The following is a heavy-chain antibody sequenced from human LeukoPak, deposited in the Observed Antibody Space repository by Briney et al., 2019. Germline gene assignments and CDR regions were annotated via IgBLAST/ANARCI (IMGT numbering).Heavy chain of an antibody. CDR1: GGSFSVYY. J-gene: IGHJ6*03. Sequence: PSETLSLTCAVYGGSFSVYYWSWIRQPPGKGREWIGRNYISGSTHYNPSLKRRVTLSLDTSNNQFSLKLSSLTATDTAVYYCARDQRRRVAAIGYGPREYNYYMDVWGKGTTVTMSS. V-gene: IGHV4-59*10. CDR2: NYISGST. D-gene: IGHD6-19*01. CDR3: ARDQRRRVAAIGYGPREYNYYMDV.